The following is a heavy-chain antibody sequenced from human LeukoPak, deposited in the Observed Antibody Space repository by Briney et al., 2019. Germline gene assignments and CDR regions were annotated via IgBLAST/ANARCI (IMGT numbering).Heavy chain of an antibody. Sequence: GGSLRLSCAASGFTFSSYAMSWVRQAPGKGLEWVSTISGSGSSTYYADSVKGRFTISRDNSKSTLYLQMNSLRAEDTAVYYCAKMYSSSWYYFDYWGQGTLVTVSS. CDR2: ISGSGSST. J-gene: IGHJ4*02. D-gene: IGHD6-13*01. V-gene: IGHV3-23*01. CDR3: AKMYSSSWYYFDY. CDR1: GFTFSSYA.